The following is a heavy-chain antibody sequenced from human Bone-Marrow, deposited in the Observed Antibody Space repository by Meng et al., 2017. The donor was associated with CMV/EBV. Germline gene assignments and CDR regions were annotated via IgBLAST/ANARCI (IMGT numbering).Heavy chain of an antibody. Sequence: SETLSLTCTVSGAAILSGNYYWSWIRQPPGKGLEWMGYVYFTGTSTYNPSLKSRVTISIDTSENQFSLKVSSVTAADTAVYYCARGDAISGSDYYGLDVWGQGPMVTVSS. V-gene: IGHV4-61*01. CDR3: ARGDAISGSDYYGLDV. CDR2: VYFTGTS. J-gene: IGHJ6*02. D-gene: IGHD1-26*01. CDR1: GAAILSGNYY.